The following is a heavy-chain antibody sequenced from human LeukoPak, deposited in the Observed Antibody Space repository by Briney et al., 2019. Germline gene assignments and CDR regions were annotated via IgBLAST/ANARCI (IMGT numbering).Heavy chain of an antibody. J-gene: IGHJ6*03. V-gene: IGHV4-30-4*01. D-gene: IGHD2-2*01. CDR2: INHSGST. CDR1: GGSISSGDYY. Sequence: SQTLSLTCTVSGGSISSGDYYWSWIRQPPGKGLEWIGEINHSGSTNYNPSLKSRVTISVDTSKNQFSLKLSSVTAADTAVYYCARPARSHYYYYMDVWGKGTTVTVSS. CDR3: ARPARSHYYYYMDV.